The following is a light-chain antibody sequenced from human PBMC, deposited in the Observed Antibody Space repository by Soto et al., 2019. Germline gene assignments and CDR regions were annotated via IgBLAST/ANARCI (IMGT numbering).Light chain of an antibody. CDR2: AAS. V-gene: IGKV1D-12*01. CDR3: QQANSFPRT. Sequence: DIQMTQSPSSVSASVGDRVTITCRASQDISSWLAWYQQKPGEAPKLLIHAASNLQSGVPSRFSGSGSGTVFTLTISGLQAEDFATYYCQQANSFPRTFGGGTKVDIK. CDR1: QDISSW. J-gene: IGKJ4*01.